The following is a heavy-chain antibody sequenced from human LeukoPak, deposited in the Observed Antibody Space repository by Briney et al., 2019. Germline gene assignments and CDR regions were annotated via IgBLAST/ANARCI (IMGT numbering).Heavy chain of an antibody. CDR1: GGSISSYY. V-gene: IGHV4-59*01. J-gene: IGHJ4*02. D-gene: IGHD4-17*01. CDR3: ARGLYGDLDY. Sequence: SETLSPTCTVSGGSISSYYWSWIRQPPGKGLEWIGYIYYSGSTNYNPSLKSRVTISVDTSKNQFSLKLSSVTAADTAVYYCARGLYGDLDYWGQGTLVTVSS. CDR2: IYYSGST.